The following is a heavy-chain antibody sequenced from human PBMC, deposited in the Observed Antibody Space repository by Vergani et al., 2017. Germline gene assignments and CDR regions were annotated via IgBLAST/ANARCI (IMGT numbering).Heavy chain of an antibody. J-gene: IGHJ4*02. CDR2: IYSGGST. D-gene: IGHD6-6*01. CDR3: ARGDNTQSIAAPTL. Sequence: QVQLVESGGGVVQPGRSLRLSCAASGFTFSAYDMHWVRQAPGKGLEWVSVIYSGGSTYYADSVKGRFTISRHNSKNTLYLQMNSLRAEDTAVYYCARGDNTQSIAAPTLWGQGTLVTVSS. CDR1: GFTFSAYD. V-gene: IGHV3-NL1*01.